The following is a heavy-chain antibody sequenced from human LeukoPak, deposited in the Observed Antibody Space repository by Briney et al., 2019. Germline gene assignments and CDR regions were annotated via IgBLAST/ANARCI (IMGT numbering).Heavy chain of an antibody. CDR2: INHSGST. D-gene: IGHD4-17*01. J-gene: IGHJ4*02. CDR3: ARLKATVSIHAYFDS. CDR1: GGSFSGYY. Sequence: SETLSLTCAVYGGSFSGYYWGWIRQPPGKGLEWIGEINHSGSTNYNPSLRSRVSISSDTSKIQFSLELTSVTAADTAVYYCARLKATVSIHAYFDSWGQGTLVTVSS. V-gene: IGHV4-34*01.